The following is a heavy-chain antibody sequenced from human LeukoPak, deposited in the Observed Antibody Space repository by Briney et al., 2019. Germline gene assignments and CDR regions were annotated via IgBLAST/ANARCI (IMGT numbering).Heavy chain of an antibody. CDR2: MNPNSGNT. CDR3: ARVYRQLRPYYFDY. Sequence: ASVNVSCKASGYTFTSYDINWVRQATGLGHEWMGWMNPNSGNTGYAQKFQGRVTMTRNTSISTAYMELSSLRSEDTAVYYCARVYRQLRPYYFDYWGQGTLVTVSS. CDR1: GYTFTSYD. D-gene: IGHD4-23*01. J-gene: IGHJ4*02. V-gene: IGHV1-8*01.